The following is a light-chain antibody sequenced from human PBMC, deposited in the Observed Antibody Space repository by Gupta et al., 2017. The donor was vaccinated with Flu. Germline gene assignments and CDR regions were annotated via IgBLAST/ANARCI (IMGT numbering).Light chain of an antibody. V-gene: IGKV4-1*01. Sequence: DIVMTQSPDSLAVSLGERATINCKSSQSVLQHLNNKNYLAWYQQKPGQPPRLLISWASTREFGVPARFSGSGSGTDFTLTISSLQAEDVTAYYCQQYYTTPYTFGQGTKLEIK. J-gene: IGKJ2*01. CDR3: QQYYTTPYT. CDR2: WAS. CDR1: QSVLQHLNNKNY.